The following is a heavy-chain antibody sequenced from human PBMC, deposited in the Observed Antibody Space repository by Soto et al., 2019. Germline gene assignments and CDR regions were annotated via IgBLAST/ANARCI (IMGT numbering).Heavy chain of an antibody. D-gene: IGHD3-22*01. V-gene: IGHV3-23*01. CDR1: GFTFSSYS. J-gene: IGHJ5*02. CDR2: ISGSGVST. Sequence: GGSLRLSGAASGFTFSSYSMSWVRQAPGKGLEWVSAISGSGVSTYYADSVKGRFTISRDNSKNTLYLQMNSLRAEDTAVYYFPKDAGFGYYDSSGSLGSFDPLGQGTLVTVSS. CDR3: PKDAGFGYYDSSGSLGSFDP.